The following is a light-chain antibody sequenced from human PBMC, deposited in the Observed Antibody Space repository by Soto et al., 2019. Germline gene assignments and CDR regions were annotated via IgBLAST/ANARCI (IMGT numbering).Light chain of an antibody. CDR2: KVS. CDR3: MQGTHWPIT. CDR1: QSLVHSDGIAY. Sequence: VVTQSPLSPPLTPGQPAPIFRRANQSLVHSDGIAYFSWFQQRPGRSPRRLIYKVSNRDSGVPARFSGSGSGTDFALKISRVEAEDVGVYYCMQGTHWPITFGQGTRREIK. V-gene: IGKV2-30*02. J-gene: IGKJ5*01.